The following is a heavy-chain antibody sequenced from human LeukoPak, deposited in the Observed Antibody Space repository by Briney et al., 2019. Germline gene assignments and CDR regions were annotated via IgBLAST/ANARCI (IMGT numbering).Heavy chain of an antibody. V-gene: IGHV3-7*01. Sequence: GGSLRLSCEASGFTFSSYWMSWVRQAPGKGLEWVANIKQDGSEKYYVDSVKGRFTISRDNAKNSLYLQMNSLRAEDTAVYYCARDHDWDYMDVWGKGTTVTVSS. CDR2: IKQDGSEK. J-gene: IGHJ6*03. CDR3: ARDHDWDYMDV. D-gene: IGHD3-9*01. CDR1: GFTFSSYW.